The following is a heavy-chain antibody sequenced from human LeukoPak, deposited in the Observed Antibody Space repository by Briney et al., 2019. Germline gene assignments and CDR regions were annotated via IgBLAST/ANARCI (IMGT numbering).Heavy chain of an antibody. V-gene: IGHV3-48*01. CDR1: GYTFSSYS. J-gene: IGHJ4*02. CDR2: FCSSSSTI. Sequence: AGGSLRLSCAASGYTFSSYSMNWVRQAPGKGLEWVSYFCSSSSTIYYADSVKGRFTISRDNAKNSLYLEMNSLRAEDTAVYYCARVFIGDYGDYQFDYWGQGTLVTVSS. D-gene: IGHD4-17*01. CDR3: ARVFIGDYGDYQFDY.